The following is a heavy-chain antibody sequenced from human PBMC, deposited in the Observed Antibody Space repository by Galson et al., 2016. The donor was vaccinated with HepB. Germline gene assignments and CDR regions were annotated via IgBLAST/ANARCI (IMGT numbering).Heavy chain of an antibody. V-gene: IGHV4-59*01. Sequence: SETLSLTCTVSGDSTTNDYWSWIWIRQPPGKGLEWIGYVHFSGRTDYSPSLKSRVAISRDTSKDQFSLKVTSVTAAATAVYYCAREAGRLGDGEIDVWGQGTTVTVSS. CDR2: VHFSGRT. J-gene: IGHJ6*02. CDR3: AREAGRLGDGEIDV. CDR1: GDSTTNDY. D-gene: IGHD3-16*01.